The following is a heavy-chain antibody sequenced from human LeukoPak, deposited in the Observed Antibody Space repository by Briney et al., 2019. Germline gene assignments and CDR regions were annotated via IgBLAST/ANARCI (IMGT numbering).Heavy chain of an antibody. CDR3: ARYLRTSSSWYYFDY. CDR2: ISAYNGNT. CDR1: GYTFTSYG. J-gene: IGHJ4*02. V-gene: IGHV1-18*01. Sequence: GASVKVSCKASGYTFTSYGISWVRQAPGQGLEWMGWISAYNGNTNYAQKLQGRVTMTTDTSTSTAHMELRSLRSDDTAVYYCARYLRTSSSWYYFDYWGQGTLVTVSS. D-gene: IGHD6-13*01.